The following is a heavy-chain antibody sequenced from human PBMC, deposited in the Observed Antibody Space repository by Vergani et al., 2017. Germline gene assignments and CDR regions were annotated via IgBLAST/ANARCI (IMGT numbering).Heavy chain of an antibody. CDR3: ARTESFILRYFHCAL. CDR1: GGSITSSSYY. CDR2: SYHSGGS. J-gene: IGHJ4*02. D-gene: IGHD3-9*01. V-gene: IGHV4-39*01. Sequence: QLHLQESGPGLVKPSETLSLTCTVSGGSITSSSYYWGWIRPPPGKGLEWIGNSYHSGGSYYNPSLKGRVTISVDTSKNKFSLEVSSVTAADTAIYFCARTESFILRYFHCALWGQGTLVTGSS.